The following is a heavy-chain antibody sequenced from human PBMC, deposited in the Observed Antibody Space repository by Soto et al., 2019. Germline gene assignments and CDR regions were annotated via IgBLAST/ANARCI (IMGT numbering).Heavy chain of an antibody. D-gene: IGHD2-2*01. J-gene: IGHJ4*02. CDR2: ISGSGGST. CDR3: AKGIDRSTRSTYDY. Sequence: PGGSLRLSCAASGFTFSSYAMSWVRQAPGKGLEWVSAISGSGGSTYYADSVKGRFTISRDNSKNTLYLQMNSLRAEDTAVYYCAKGIDRSTRSTYDYWGQGTLVNVSS. V-gene: IGHV3-23*01. CDR1: GFTFSSYA.